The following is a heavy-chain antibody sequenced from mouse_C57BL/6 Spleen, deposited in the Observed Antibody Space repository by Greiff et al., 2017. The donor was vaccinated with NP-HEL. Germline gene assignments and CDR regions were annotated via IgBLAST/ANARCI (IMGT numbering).Heavy chain of an antibody. D-gene: IGHD1-2*01. CDR1: GYTFTDYE. CDR2: IDPETGGT. Sequence: QVQLQQSGAELVRPGASVTLSCKASGYTFTDYEMHWVKQTPVHGLEWIGAIDPETGGTAYNQKFKGKAILTADKSSSTAYMELRSLTSEDSAVYYCTSITTVTRYFDVWGTGTTVTVSS. V-gene: IGHV1-15*01. CDR3: TSITTVTRYFDV. J-gene: IGHJ1*03.